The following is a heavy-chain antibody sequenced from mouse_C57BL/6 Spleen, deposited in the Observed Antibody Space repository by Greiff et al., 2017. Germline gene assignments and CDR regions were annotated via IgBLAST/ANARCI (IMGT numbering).Heavy chain of an antibody. V-gene: IGHV1-82*01. D-gene: IGHD1-1*01. CDR2: IYPGDGDT. Sequence: QVQLQQSGPELVKPGASVKISCKASGYAFSSSWMNWVKQRPGKGLEWIGRIYPGDGDTNYNGKFKGKATLTADKSSSTAYMQLSSLTSEDSAVYFCARDDYYGTPFAYWGQGTLVTVSA. J-gene: IGHJ3*01. CDR1: GYAFSSSW. CDR3: ARDDYYGTPFAY.